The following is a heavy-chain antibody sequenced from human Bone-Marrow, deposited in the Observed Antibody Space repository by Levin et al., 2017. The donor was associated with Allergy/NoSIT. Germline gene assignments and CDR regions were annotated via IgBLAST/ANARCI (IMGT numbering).Heavy chain of an antibody. Sequence: GGSLRLSCAASGFTFSSYAMSWVRQAPGKGLEWVSAISGSGGSTYYADSVKGRFTISRDNSKNTLYLQMNSLRAEDTAVYYCAKAHDLGATRGVGGFDYWGQGTLVTVSS. V-gene: IGHV3-23*01. CDR3: AKAHDLGATRGVGGFDY. CDR2: ISGSGGST. D-gene: IGHD1-26*01. CDR1: GFTFSSYA. J-gene: IGHJ4*02.